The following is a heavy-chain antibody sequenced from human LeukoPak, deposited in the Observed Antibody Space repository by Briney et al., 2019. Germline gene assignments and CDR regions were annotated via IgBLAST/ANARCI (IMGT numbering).Heavy chain of an antibody. CDR1: RFTFSSYS. Sequence: GGSLRLSCAASRFTFSSYSMNWVRRAPGKGLEWVSSISSSSSYIYYADSVKGRFTISRDNAKNSLYLQMNSLRAEDTAVYYCARDLRYDFWSGPSPDGYYFDYWGQGTLVTVSS. J-gene: IGHJ4*02. CDR2: ISSSSSYI. CDR3: ARDLRYDFWSGPSPDGYYFDY. V-gene: IGHV3-21*01. D-gene: IGHD3-3*01.